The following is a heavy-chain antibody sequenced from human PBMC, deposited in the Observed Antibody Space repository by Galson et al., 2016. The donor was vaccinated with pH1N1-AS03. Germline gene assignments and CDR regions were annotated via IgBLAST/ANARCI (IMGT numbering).Heavy chain of an antibody. CDR1: GFAFSDFD. Sequence: SLRLSCAASGFAFSDFDMHWVRHVSRKGLEWVSGIGSAGDTYYAASVKGRFTISRENAKISLYLQMSSVTAGDTAVYYCARDPHGLDVWGQGTAVTVSS. CDR3: ARDPHGLDV. V-gene: IGHV3-13*01. J-gene: IGHJ6*02. CDR2: IGSAGDT.